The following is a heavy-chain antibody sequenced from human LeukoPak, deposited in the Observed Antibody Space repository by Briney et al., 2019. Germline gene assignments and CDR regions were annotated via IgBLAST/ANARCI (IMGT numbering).Heavy chain of an antibody. D-gene: IGHD6-19*01. CDR2: INPNSGGT. Sequence: PVASVKVSCKASGYTFTGYYMHWVRQAPGQGLEWMGWINPNSGGTNYAQKFQGRVTMTRDTSISTAYMELSRLRSDDTAVYYCARDSGQGSYSSGWWQENDAFDIWGQGTMVTVSS. CDR1: GYTFTGYY. CDR3: ARDSGQGSYSSGWWQENDAFDI. V-gene: IGHV1-2*02. J-gene: IGHJ3*02.